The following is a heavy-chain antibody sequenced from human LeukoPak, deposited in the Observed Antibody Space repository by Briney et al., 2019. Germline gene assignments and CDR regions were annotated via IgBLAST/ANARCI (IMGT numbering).Heavy chain of an antibody. CDR1: GYTFTVYY. V-gene: IGHV1-2*02. Sequence: ASVKVSCKASGYTFTVYYMHWVRQAPGQGLEWMGWINPNSGGTNYAQKFQGRVTMTRDTSISTAYMELSRLRSDDTAVYYWARDREPAVAGIDYWGQGTLVTVSS. CDR2: INPNSGGT. D-gene: IGHD6-19*01. CDR3: ARDREPAVAGIDY. J-gene: IGHJ4*02.